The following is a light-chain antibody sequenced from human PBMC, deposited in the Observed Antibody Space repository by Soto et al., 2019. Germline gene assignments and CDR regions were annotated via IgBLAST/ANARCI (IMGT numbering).Light chain of an antibody. CDR1: QVINNW. J-gene: IGKJ3*01. Sequence: DIQMTQSPSSVSASVGDRVTITCRASQVINNWLTWYQQKPGKAPKLLIYTASSLQSGVPSRFSGSGSGTDFTLTITSLQPEDFAIYYCQQANSFPLTFGPGTTVDIK. CDR3: QQANSFPLT. V-gene: IGKV1D-12*01. CDR2: TAS.